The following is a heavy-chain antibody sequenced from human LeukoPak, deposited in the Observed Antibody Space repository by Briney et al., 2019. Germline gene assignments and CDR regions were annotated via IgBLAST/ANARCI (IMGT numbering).Heavy chain of an antibody. J-gene: IGHJ4*02. CDR1: GFTFSSYA. CDR2: ISGRDGRT. Sequence: GGSLTLSCAASGFTFSSYAMSWLRQAPGKGLEWVSAISGRDGRTHYADSVKGRFTISRDNSKNTLFLQMNSLRAEDTAVFYCTTSPSFDSSSYALNYWGQGTPVTVSS. D-gene: IGHD6-13*01. V-gene: IGHV3-23*01. CDR3: TTSPSFDSSSYALNY.